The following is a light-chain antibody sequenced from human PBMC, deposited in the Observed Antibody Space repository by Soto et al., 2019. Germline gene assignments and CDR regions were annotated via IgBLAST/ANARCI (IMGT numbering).Light chain of an antibody. V-gene: IGKV1-6*01. CDR3: LHDYSYPRT. CDR2: AAS. J-gene: IGKJ1*01. Sequence: IQMTQSPSTLSASVGDRVTITCRASQGIRNDLGWYQQKPGKAPKLLIYAASSLQSGVPSRFSGSGSGTDVTLTIRSLQPEDSATYYCLHDYSYPRTFGQGTKVDIK. CDR1: QGIRND.